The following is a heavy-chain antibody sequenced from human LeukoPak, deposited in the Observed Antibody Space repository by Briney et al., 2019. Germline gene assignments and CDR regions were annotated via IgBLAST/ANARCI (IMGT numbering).Heavy chain of an antibody. D-gene: IGHD4-17*01. Sequence: SETLSLTCTVSGGSISSGVYYWSWIRQPPGKGLEWIGYIYYSGSTNYNPSLKSRVTISVDTSKNQFSLKLSSVTAADTAVYYCARDSYGDSYYYYYYGMDVWGQGTTVTVSS. CDR2: IYYSGST. CDR3: ARDSYGDSYYYYYYGMDV. J-gene: IGHJ6*02. CDR1: GGSISSGVYY. V-gene: IGHV4-61*08.